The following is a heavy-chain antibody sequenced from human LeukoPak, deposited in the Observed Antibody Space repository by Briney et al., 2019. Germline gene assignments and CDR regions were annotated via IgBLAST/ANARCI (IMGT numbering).Heavy chain of an antibody. D-gene: IGHD6-19*01. CDR2: LYYSGST. V-gene: IGHV4-59*08. CDR1: GGSISSYY. Sequence: SETLSLTYTVSGGSISSYYWSWIRQPPGKGLELIGYLYYSGSTNYNPSLKSRVTVSVDTSKDQFSLRLSSVTAADTAVYYCARLLAVAGGDAFDSWGRGKMVTVSS. J-gene: IGHJ3*02. CDR3: ARLLAVAGGDAFDS.